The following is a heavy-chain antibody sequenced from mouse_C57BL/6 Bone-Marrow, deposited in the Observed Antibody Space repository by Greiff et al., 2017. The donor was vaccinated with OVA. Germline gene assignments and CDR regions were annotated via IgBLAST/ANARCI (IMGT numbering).Heavy chain of an antibody. Sequence: ESGPGLVKPSQSLSLTCSVTGYSITSGYYWNWNRQFPGNKQEWMGYLSYDGSNNYNQSLKNRISITRDTSKNQFFLKLNSVTTEDTATYYCARETGTRYFDVWGTGTTVTVSS. V-gene: IGHV3-6*01. CDR1: GYSITSGYY. CDR2: LSYDGSN. D-gene: IGHD4-1*01. J-gene: IGHJ1*03. CDR3: ARETGTRYFDV.